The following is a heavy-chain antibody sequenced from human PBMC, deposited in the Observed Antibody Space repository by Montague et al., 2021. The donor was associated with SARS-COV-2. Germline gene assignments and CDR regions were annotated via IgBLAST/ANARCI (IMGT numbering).Heavy chain of an antibody. CDR2: IYYSGST. J-gene: IGHJ6*02. Sequence: SETLSLTCTVSGGSISSSSHYWGRIRQPPGKGLEWIGSIYYSGSTYYNPSLKSRVTISVDTSKNQFSLKLSSVTAADTAVYYCARRVTGTTVHYYYYGMDVWGQGTTVTVSS. V-gene: IGHV4-39*01. D-gene: IGHD1-20*01. CDR1: GGSISSSSHY. CDR3: ARRVTGTTVHYYYYGMDV.